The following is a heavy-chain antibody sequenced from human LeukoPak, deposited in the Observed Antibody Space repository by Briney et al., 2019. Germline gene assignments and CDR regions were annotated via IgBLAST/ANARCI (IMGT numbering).Heavy chain of an antibody. Sequence: SETLSLTCTVSGGSISSGGYYWSWIRQHPGKGLEWIGYIYYSGSTYYNPSLKSRVTISVDTSKNQFSLKLSSVTAADTAVYYCARGPRYYDSIAGGYFGYWGQGTLVTVSS. D-gene: IGHD3-22*01. CDR1: GGSISSGGYY. CDR2: IYYSGST. J-gene: IGHJ4*02. V-gene: IGHV4-31*03. CDR3: ARGPRYYDSIAGGYFGY.